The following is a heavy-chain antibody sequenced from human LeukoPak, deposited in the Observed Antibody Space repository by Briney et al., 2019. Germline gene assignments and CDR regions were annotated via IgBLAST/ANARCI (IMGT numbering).Heavy chain of an antibody. V-gene: IGHV3-9*01. J-gene: IGHJ5*02. CDR1: GFTFDDYA. CDR2: ISWNRGSI. Sequence: PGRSLRLSCAASGFTFDDYAMHWVRQAPGKGLEWVSGISWNRGSIGYADSVKGRFTISRDNAKNSLYLQMNSLRAEDTALYYCAKGNMGEQWLNWFDPWGQGTLVTVSS. CDR3: AKGNMGEQWLNWFDP. D-gene: IGHD6-19*01.